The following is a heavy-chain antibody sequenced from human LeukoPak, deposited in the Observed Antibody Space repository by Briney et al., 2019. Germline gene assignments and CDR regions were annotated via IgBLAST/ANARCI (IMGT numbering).Heavy chain of an antibody. Sequence: GGSLRLSCAASGFTVSSNSMSWVRQAPGKGLVWVSVIYTGGTTYYADSVKGRFTISRDNSKNTLYLQVNSLRAEDTAVYYCARDVAAPGGVYFDYWGQGTLVTVSS. J-gene: IGHJ4*02. CDR2: IYTGGTT. CDR3: ARDVAAPGGVYFDY. V-gene: IGHV3-66*01. CDR1: GFTVSSNS. D-gene: IGHD3-16*01.